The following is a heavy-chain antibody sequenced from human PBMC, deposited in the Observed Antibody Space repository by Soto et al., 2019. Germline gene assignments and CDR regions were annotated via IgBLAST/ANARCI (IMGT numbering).Heavy chain of an antibody. CDR3: AREQTQFARPDYGMDV. J-gene: IGHJ6*02. V-gene: IGHV1-69*13. CDR1: GVTFSSYA. D-gene: IGHD3-10*01. CDR2: IIPIFGTA. Sequence: PGASVKVSFKASGVTFSSYAISWVRQAPGQGLEWMGGIIPIFGTANYAQKFQGRVTITADESTSTAYMELSSLRSEDTAVYYCAREQTQFARPDYGMDVWGQGTTVTVSS.